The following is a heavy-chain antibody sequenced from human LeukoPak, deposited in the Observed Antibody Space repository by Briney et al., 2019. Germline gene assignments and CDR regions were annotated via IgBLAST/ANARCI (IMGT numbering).Heavy chain of an antibody. V-gene: IGHV3-7*01. J-gene: IGHJ4*02. D-gene: IGHD6-19*01. CDR2: IKEDGSVT. Sequence: GGSLRLSCDVSGSTFSRTWMTWVRQAPGKGLEWVANIKEDGSVTHYVDSVRGRFTISRDNAKNSVALQMNSLRVEDTAVYYCATAVNAPAGPDWGQGTLVTASS. CDR1: GSTFSRTW. CDR3: ATAVNAPAGPD.